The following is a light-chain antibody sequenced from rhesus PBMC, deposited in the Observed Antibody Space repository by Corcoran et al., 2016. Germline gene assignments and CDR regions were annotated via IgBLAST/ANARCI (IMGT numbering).Light chain of an antibody. CDR2: DAS. V-gene: IGKV1-38*01. Sequence: DIQLTQSTSSLSASVGDRVTITCRASQGISSYLACYQQNSGKAPKLLIYDASNLQSGVPSRFSGSGSVTEFTLTSSNLQPEDFATYYCQQRNSYPFTFGPGTKLDIK. J-gene: IGKJ3*01. CDR1: QGISSY. CDR3: QQRNSYPFT.